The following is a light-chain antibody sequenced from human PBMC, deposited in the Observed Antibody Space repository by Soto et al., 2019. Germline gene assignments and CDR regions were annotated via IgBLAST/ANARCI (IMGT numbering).Light chain of an antibody. CDR3: SSYTSSSTGV. V-gene: IGLV2-14*01. J-gene: IGLJ1*01. CDR2: DVS. Sequence: QSVLTQPASVSGSPGQSITISCTGTSSDVGGYNYVSWYQQHPGKAPKLMIYDVSNRPSGVSNRFSGSKSGNTASLTISGXXXXDEADYYCSSYTSSSTGVXGTGTKLTVL. CDR1: SSDVGGYNY.